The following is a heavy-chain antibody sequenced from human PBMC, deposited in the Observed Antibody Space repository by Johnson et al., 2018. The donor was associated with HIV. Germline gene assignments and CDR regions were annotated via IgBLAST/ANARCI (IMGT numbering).Heavy chain of an antibody. CDR1: GFTFSNAW. V-gene: IGHV3-15*01. CDR2: IKSKTDGGTI. D-gene: IGHD2-15*01. Sequence: VQLVESGGGLVKPGGSLRLSCAASGFTFSNAWMNWVRQAPGKGLEWVGRIKSKTDGGTIDYAAPVKGRFTISRDDSINTVYLQMNSLKSEDMAVYYCTTGCCSGGSCHAFDIWGQGTMVTVSS. CDR3: TTGCCSGGSCHAFDI. J-gene: IGHJ3*02.